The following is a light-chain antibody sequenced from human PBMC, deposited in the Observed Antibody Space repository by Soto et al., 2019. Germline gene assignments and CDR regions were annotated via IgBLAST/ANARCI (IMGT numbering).Light chain of an antibody. Sequence: QSALTQPHSVSGSPGQSVTISCTGTSSDVGGYIYVSWYQQHPGKAPRLMIYDVAKRPSGVPDRFSGSKSGNTVSLTISGLQAEDEADYYCCSYGGTYTDVVFGGGTKLTV. V-gene: IGLV2-11*01. CDR3: CSYGGTYTDVV. CDR1: SSDVGGYIY. CDR2: DVA. J-gene: IGLJ2*01.